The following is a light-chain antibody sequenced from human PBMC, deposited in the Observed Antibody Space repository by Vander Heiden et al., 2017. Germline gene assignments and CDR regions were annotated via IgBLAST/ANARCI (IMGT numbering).Light chain of an antibody. CDR2: TAS. V-gene: IGKV1-39*01. CDR1: QTIITY. CDR3: QQSFSTAWT. J-gene: IGKJ1*01. Sequence: DIQLTQPPFSPSASVGDRVTITCRASQTIITYLNWYQQKPGKAPKLLIFTASNLQSGIPSRFGGSGSGTDFTLTISSLQPEDFATYFCQQSFSTAWTFGQGTKVEIK.